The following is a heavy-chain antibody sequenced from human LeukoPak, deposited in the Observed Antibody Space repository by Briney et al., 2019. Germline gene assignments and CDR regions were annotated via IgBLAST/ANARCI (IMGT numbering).Heavy chain of an antibody. CDR3: AKSGCSSTSCYSILSGWLDP. D-gene: IGHD2-2*02. CDR1: GFTFSNYA. Sequence: GGSLRLSCAASGFTFSNYALIWVRQAPGKGLEWVSGISNSGGTTYYADSVKGRFTISRDNSKNTLYLQMNSLRAEDTAVYYCAKSGCSSTSCYSILSGWLDPWGQGTLVTVSS. CDR2: ISNSGGTT. J-gene: IGHJ5*02. V-gene: IGHV3-23*01.